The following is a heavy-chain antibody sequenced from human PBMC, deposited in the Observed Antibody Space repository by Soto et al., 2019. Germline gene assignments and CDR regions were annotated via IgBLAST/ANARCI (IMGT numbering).Heavy chain of an antibody. CDR2: IHYTGRT. CDR1: GGSISSSNYY. V-gene: IGHV4-39*01. J-gene: IGHJ5*02. D-gene: IGHD2-15*01. CDR3: ARRECSGGTCSFDP. Sequence: SETLSLTCTVSGGSISSSNYYRAWIRQPPEKGLEWIGSIHYTGRTYYNPSLKSRVTISVDTSKNQFSLKLTSVSAADTAVYYCARRECSGGTCSFDPWGQGTLVTVSS.